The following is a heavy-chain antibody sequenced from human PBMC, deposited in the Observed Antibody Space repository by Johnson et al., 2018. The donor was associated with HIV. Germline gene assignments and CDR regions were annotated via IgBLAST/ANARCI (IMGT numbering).Heavy chain of an antibody. D-gene: IGHD6-13*01. V-gene: IGHV3-30*02. CDR2: IRYDGDIT. J-gene: IGHJ3*01. Sequence: QVQLVESGGGVVQPGGSLRLSCAASGFTFSSYGMHWVRQAPGKGLEWVAFIRYDGDITYYVDSVKGRFTSSSANSKNTLYLQMSSLRPEDTAVYYCARDDIQILGGYSSNWPENSFDVWGQGTMVTVSS. CDR3: ARDDIQILGGYSSNWPENSFDV. CDR1: GFTFSSYG.